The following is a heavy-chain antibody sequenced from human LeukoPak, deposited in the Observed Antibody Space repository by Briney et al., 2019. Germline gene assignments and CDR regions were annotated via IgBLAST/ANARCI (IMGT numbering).Heavy chain of an antibody. J-gene: IGHJ3*02. D-gene: IGHD3-22*01. V-gene: IGHV4-59*01. Sequence: SETLSLTCTVSGGSISGYYWSWIRQPPGKGLEWIGYIYYSGSTNYNPSLKSRVTISVDTSKNQFSLKLSYVTAADTAVYYCARVYDSSGYYGFYAFDIWGQGTMVTVSS. CDR1: GGSISGYY. CDR3: ARVYDSSGYYGFYAFDI. CDR2: IYYSGST.